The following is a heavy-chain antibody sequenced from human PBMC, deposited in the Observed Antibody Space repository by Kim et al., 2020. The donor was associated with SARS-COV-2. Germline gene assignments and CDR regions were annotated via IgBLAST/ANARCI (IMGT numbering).Heavy chain of an antibody. Sequence: GESLKISCTGSGFTFTNYWIGWVRQMPGKGLEWMGIIHAGDFDATYSPSFQGQVTISADKSITTAYLQWFSLKASDSAVYFCAVAVHGTYYWNFDLWGRGTLVTVSS. CDR2: IHAGDFDA. CDR1: GFTFTNYW. V-gene: IGHV5-51*01. J-gene: IGHJ2*01. CDR3: AVAVHGTYYWNFDL. D-gene: IGHD6-19*01.